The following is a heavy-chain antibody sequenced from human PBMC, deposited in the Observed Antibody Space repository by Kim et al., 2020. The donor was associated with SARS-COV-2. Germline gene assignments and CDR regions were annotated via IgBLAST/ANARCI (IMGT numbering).Heavy chain of an antibody. J-gene: IGHJ4*02. CDR3: ARGPNMVYGDYVEVFDY. CDR2: IWYDGSNK. D-gene: IGHD4-17*01. CDR1: GFTFSSYG. Sequence: GGSLRLSCAASGFTFSSYGMHWVRQAPGKGLEWVAVIWYDGSNKYYADSVKGRFTISRDNSKNTLYLQMNSLRAEDTAVYYCARGPNMVYGDYVEVFDYWGQGTLVTVSS. V-gene: IGHV3-33*08.